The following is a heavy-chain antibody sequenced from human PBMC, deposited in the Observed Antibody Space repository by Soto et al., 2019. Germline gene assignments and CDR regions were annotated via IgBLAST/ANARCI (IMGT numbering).Heavy chain of an antibody. V-gene: IGHV3-30*18. CDR2: ISYDGSNK. CDR3: AKRARAYTAMATTEFDY. D-gene: IGHD5-18*01. Sequence: PVGSLRLSCAASGFTFSSYGMHWVRQAPGKGLEWVAVISYDGSNKYYADSVKGRFTISRDNSKNTLYLQMNSLRAEDTAVYYCAKRARAYTAMATTEFDYWGQGTLVTVSS. CDR1: GFTFSSYG. J-gene: IGHJ4*02.